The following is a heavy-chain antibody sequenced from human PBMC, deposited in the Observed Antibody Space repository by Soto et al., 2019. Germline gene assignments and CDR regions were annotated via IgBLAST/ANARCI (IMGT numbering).Heavy chain of an antibody. D-gene: IGHD3-3*01. V-gene: IGHV3-11*01. CDR3: ARDPSPAIFGVVKDYGMDV. CDR2: ISSSGSTI. CDR1: GFTFSDYY. Sequence: GGSLRLSCAASGFTFSDYYMSWIRQAPGKGLEWVSYISSSGSTIYYADSVKGRFTISRDNAKNSLYLQMNGLRAEDTAVYYCARDPSPAIFGVVKDYGMDVWGQGTTVTVSS. J-gene: IGHJ6*02.